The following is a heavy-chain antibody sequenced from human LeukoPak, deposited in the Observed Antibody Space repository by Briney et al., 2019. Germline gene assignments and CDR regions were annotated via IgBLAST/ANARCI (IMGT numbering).Heavy chain of an antibody. D-gene: IGHD6-19*01. CDR2: ICWNSGSI. CDR3: AKDSFYSSGWLFDY. V-gene: IGHV3-9*01. J-gene: IGHJ4*02. CDR1: GFTFDDYA. Sequence: GRSLTLSFAASGFTFDDYAMHGVRQAPGKGLEGVSGICWNSGSIGYADSVKGRFTISRDNAKNSLYLQMNSLRAEDTALYYCAKDSFYSSGWLFDYWGQGTLVTVSS.